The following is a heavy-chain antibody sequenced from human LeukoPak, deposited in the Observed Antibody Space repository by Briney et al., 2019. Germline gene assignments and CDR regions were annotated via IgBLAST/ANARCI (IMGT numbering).Heavy chain of an antibody. CDR3: ATALAITGTTVADY. CDR2: FDPEDGET. CDR1: GYTLTELS. J-gene: IGHJ4*02. Sequence: ASVKVSCEVSGYTLTELSMHWVRQAPGKGLEWMGGFDPEDGETIYAQKFQGRVTMTEDTSTDTAYMELSSLRSEDTAVYYCATALAITGTTVADYWGQGTLVTVSS. D-gene: IGHD1-20*01. V-gene: IGHV1-24*01.